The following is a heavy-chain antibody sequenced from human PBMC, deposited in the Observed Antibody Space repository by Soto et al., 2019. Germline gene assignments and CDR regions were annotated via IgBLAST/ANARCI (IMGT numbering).Heavy chain of an antibody. J-gene: IGHJ6*03. V-gene: IGHV4-34*01. D-gene: IGHD6-13*01. CDR2: INHSGST. CDR3: ARVAAAAGTEVPSYYMDV. Sequence: SETLSLTCAVYGGSFSGYYWSWIRQPPGKGLEWIGEINHSGSTNYNPSLKSRVTISVDTSKNQFSLKLGSVTAADTAVYYCARVAAAAGTEVPSYYMDVWGKGTTVTVSS. CDR1: GGSFSGYY.